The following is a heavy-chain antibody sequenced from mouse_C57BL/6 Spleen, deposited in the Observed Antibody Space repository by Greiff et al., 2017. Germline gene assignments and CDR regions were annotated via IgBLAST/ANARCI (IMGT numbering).Heavy chain of an antibody. V-gene: IGHV7-3*01. J-gene: IGHJ4*01. D-gene: IGHD1-1*01. CDR3: ARAPDGISPSYNAREY. Sequence: KLVASGGGLVQPGGSLCLSCAASGFTFPDYYLSWVRQPPGKAFEWLGFIRNKANGYTTEYSASVKCRFTIARDNSQRILYLQQNALIAEYRATYYCARAPDGISPSYNAREYWGQGTSVTVSS. CDR1: GFTFPDYY. CDR2: IRNKANGYTT.